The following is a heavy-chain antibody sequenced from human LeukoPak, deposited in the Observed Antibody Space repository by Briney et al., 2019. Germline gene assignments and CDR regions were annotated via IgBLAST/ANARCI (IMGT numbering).Heavy chain of an antibody. J-gene: IGHJ4*02. CDR2: MSPNSGNT. CDR1: GYTFTSYD. D-gene: IGHD1-26*01. V-gene: IGHV1-8*01. Sequence: ASVKVSCKASGYTFTSYDINWVRQATGQGLEWMGWMSPNSGNTGYAQKFQGRVTMTRNTSISTAYMELSSLRAEDTAVYYCVRDGVGATTYFGYFDHWGQGNLVTVSS. CDR3: VRDGVGATTYFGYFDH.